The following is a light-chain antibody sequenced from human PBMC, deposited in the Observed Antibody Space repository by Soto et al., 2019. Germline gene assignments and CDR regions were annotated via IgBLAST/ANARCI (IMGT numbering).Light chain of an antibody. CDR3: QQYGSSGT. Sequence: EIVLPQSPGTLSISPGERATLSCRASQSVSNNYLAWYQQKPGQAPRLLIYGASNRATGIPDRFSGSGSGTDFTLTISRLEPEDFAVYYCQQYGSSGTFGQGTKVDVK. CDR1: QSVSNNY. V-gene: IGKV3-20*01. J-gene: IGKJ1*01. CDR2: GAS.